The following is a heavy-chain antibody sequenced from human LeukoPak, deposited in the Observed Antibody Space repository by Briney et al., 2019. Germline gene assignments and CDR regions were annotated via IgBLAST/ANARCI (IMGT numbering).Heavy chain of an antibody. CDR1: GFTFSSYA. Sequence: GGSLRLSCAASGFTFSSYAMNWVRQAPGKGLEWVSAISGSGGSTYYADSVKGRFTISRDNPKNTLYLQMNRLRVEDTAVYYCARKEIQIPLRYFDYWGQGSLVTVFS. J-gene: IGHJ4*02. CDR2: ISGSGGST. D-gene: IGHD3-9*01. V-gene: IGHV3-23*01. CDR3: ARKEIQIPLRYFDY.